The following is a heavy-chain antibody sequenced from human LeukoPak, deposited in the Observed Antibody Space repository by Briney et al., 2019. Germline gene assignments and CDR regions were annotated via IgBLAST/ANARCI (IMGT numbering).Heavy chain of an antibody. Sequence: SETLSLTCTVSGGSISSSSYYWGWIRQPPGKGLEWIGSIYYSGSTYYNPSLKSRVTISVDTSKNQFSLKLSSVTAADTAVYYCARLYARLRGFDPWGQGTLVTVSS. V-gene: IGHV4-39*07. CDR1: GGSISSSSYY. J-gene: IGHJ5*02. CDR2: IYYSGST. CDR3: ARLYARLRGFDP. D-gene: IGHD4-17*01.